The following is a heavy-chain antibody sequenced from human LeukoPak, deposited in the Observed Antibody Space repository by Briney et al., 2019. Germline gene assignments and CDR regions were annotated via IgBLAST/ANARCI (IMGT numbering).Heavy chain of an antibody. J-gene: IGHJ3*02. CDR2: INTDGSST. CDR3: ARASYSSSWYLRLHDAFDI. Sequence: PGGSLRLSCAASGFTFSSYWMHWVRQAPGKGLVWVSRINTDGSSTSYADSVKGRFTISRDNAKNTLYLQMNSLRAEDTAVYYCARASYSSSWYLRLHDAFDIWGQGTMVTVSS. D-gene: IGHD6-13*01. V-gene: IGHV3-74*01. CDR1: GFTFSSYW.